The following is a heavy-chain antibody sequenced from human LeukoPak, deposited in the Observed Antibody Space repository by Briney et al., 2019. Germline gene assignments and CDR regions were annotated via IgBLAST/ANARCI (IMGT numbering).Heavy chain of an antibody. J-gene: IGHJ6*03. CDR2: ISGSGGST. Sequence: PGGSLRLSRAASGFTFSSYGMSWVRQAPGKGLEWVPAISGSGGSTYYADSVKGRFTISSDNSKNTLYLQMNSLRAEDTAVYYCAKGGDYYGSGSSGYYYYYMDVWGKGTTVTISS. CDR3: AKGGDYYGSGSSGYYYYYMDV. V-gene: IGHV3-23*01. D-gene: IGHD3-10*01. CDR1: GFTFSSYG.